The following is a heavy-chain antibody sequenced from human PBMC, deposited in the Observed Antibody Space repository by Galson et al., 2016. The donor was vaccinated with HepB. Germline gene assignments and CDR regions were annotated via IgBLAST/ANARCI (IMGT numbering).Heavy chain of an antibody. D-gene: IGHD3-10*01. CDR3: ARDSGTWYYYGSGSYYPFDY. V-gene: IGHV1-69*06. CDR2: ILPIFGTT. Sequence: GAEVKKPGASVKVSCKASGYTFISYAISWVRQAPGQGLEWMGGILPIFGTTNYAQRFQGRVTITADKSTSTAYMELSSLRSEDTAVYYCARDSGTWYYYGSGSYYPFDYWGQGTLVTVSS. J-gene: IGHJ4*02. CDR1: GYTFISYA.